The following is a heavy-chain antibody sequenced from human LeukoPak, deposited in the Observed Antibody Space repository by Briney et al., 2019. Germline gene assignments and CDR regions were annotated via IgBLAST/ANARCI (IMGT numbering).Heavy chain of an antibody. CDR3: ARDLLGSEYSSSSGAFDI. V-gene: IGHV3-30-3*01. Sequence: QPGRSLRLSCAASGFTLSSYAMHWVRQAPGKGLEWVAVISYDGSNKYYADSVKGRFTISRDNSKNTLYLQMNSLRAEDTAVYYCARDLLGSEYSSSSGAFDIWGQGTMVTVSS. J-gene: IGHJ3*02. CDR2: ISYDGSNK. D-gene: IGHD6-6*01. CDR1: GFTLSSYA.